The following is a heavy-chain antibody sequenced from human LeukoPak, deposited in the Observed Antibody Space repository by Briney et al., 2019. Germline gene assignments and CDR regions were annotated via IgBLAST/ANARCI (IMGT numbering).Heavy chain of an antibody. D-gene: IGHD6-13*01. CDR2: ISAYNGNT. Sequence: EASVKVSCKASGYTFTSYGISWVRQAPGQGLEWMGWISAYNGNTNYAQKLQGRVTMTTDTSTSTAYMELRSLRSEDTAVYYCARVVGLTGYSSSWYSGYYYYMDVWGKGTTATVSS. CDR1: GYTFTSYG. J-gene: IGHJ6*03. V-gene: IGHV1-18*01. CDR3: ARVVGLTGYSSSWYSGYYYYMDV.